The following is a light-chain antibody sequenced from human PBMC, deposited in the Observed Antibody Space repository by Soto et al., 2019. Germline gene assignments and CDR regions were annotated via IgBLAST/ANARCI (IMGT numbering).Light chain of an antibody. J-gene: IGKJ3*01. CDR2: GAS. CDR1: QSVNTNY. CDR3: QQYGSSPFT. V-gene: IGKV3-20*01. Sequence: DIVLTQSPGTLALSPGERATLSCRASQSVNTNYLTWYQQKRGQAPRLLIHGASSRATGIPDRFSGSGSGTDFTLTISILDPEDFAVYYCQQYGSSPFTFGPGTRVGIK.